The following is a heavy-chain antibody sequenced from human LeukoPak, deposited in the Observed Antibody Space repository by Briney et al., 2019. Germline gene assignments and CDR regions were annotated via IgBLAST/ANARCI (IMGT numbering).Heavy chain of an antibody. D-gene: IGHD2-15*01. J-gene: IGHJ6*02. CDR3: ARDIVVVVAAFPLYYYYYGMDV. CDR2: LSAYNGNT. Sequence: ASVKVSCKASGYTFPSYGISWVRQAPGQGLEWMSWLSAYNGNTNYAQKLQGRVTMTTDTSTSTAYMELRSLRSDDTAVYYCARDIVVVVAAFPLYYYYYGMDVWGQGTTVTVSS. V-gene: IGHV1-18*01. CDR1: GYTFPSYG.